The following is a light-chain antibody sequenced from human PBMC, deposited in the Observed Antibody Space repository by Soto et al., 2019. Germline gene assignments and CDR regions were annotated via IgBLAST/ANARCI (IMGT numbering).Light chain of an antibody. CDR1: NGHSTYA. Sequence: QLVLSQSPSASASLGASGKVTCPLSNGHSTYAVAWHQQAPQKGPRFLMIVNNDGSHTEGVGIPDRFSGSSSGADRYRTISSLQSEDEADYYRQSLGGGVHWVFGGEVKLTVL. J-gene: IGLJ3*02. CDR3: QSLGGGVHWV. CDR2: VNNDGSH. V-gene: IGLV4-69*01.